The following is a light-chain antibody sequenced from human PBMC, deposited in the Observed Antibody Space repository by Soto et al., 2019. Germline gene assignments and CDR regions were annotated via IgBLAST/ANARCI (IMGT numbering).Light chain of an antibody. CDR2: KFS. Sequence: DVVMTQTPLSSPVPLGQPASISCRSSQSLEHSEGNTYLNWLHQRPGQPPRLLIYKFSHRFSGVPDRFSGSGAGTDFTLKISRVEAEDVGIYSCMQATHYRPYTFGPGTKLEI. J-gene: IGKJ2*01. CDR3: MQATHYRPYT. CDR1: QSLEHSEGNTY. V-gene: IGKV2-24*01.